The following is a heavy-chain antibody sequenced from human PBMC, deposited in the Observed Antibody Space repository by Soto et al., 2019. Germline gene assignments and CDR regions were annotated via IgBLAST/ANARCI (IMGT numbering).Heavy chain of an antibody. J-gene: IGHJ6*02. CDR1: GFTFSSYG. V-gene: IGHV3-30*18. CDR3: AKDQSAAYYDILTGWPTNYYYGMDV. Sequence: QVQLVESGGGVVQPGRSLRLSCAASGFTFSSYGMHWVRQAPGKGLEWVAVISYDGSNKYYADSVKGRFTISRDNSKNTLYLQMNSLRAEDTAVYYCAKDQSAAYYDILTGWPTNYYYGMDVWGQGTTVTVSS. CDR2: ISYDGSNK. D-gene: IGHD3-9*01.